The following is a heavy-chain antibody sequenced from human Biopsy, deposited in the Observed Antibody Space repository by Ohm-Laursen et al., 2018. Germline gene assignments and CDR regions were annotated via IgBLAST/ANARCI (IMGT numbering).Heavy chain of an antibody. CDR1: GGSINNFY. CDR3: ARVRVWADSEGAFDP. D-gene: IGHD1-26*01. J-gene: IGHJ3*01. Sequence: SDTLSLTCIVSGGSINNFYWSWIRQPPGKGLEWIGIIYYSGNTKYNPSLKSRVTISVDTFRNQFSLKLSSVTAAYTAVYYCARVRVWADSEGAFDPWGQGTMVTVSS. V-gene: IGHV4-59*07. CDR2: IYYSGNT.